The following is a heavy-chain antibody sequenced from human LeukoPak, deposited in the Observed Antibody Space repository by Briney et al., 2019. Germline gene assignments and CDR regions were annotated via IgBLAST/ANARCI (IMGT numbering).Heavy chain of an antibody. Sequence: GASVKVSCKSSGGTFSSFAISWVRQAPGQGLEWMGRIIPILDVADYAQKFQDRVTITADTSSNTAYMELSSLTSEDTAVYFCAREPGRQQLPYWYFDLWGRGTLITVSS. V-gene: IGHV1-69*04. CDR3: AREPGRQQLPYWYFDL. J-gene: IGHJ2*01. CDR2: IIPILDVA. D-gene: IGHD6-13*01. CDR1: GGTFSSFA.